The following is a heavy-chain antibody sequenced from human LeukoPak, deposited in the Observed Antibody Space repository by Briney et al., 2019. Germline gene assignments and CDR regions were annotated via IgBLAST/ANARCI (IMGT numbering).Heavy chain of an antibody. CDR3: ARDGVAVAGPYGDWFDP. CDR2: IYYSGST. J-gene: IGHJ5*02. Sequence: SETLSLTCTVSSASISGSSYYWGWLRQPPGKGLEWIGSIYYSGSTYYNPSLKSRVTMSVDTSKNQFSLKLSSVTAADTAVYYCARDGVAVAGPYGDWFDPWGQGTLVTVSS. CDR1: SASISGSSYY. V-gene: IGHV4-39*07. D-gene: IGHD2-8*01.